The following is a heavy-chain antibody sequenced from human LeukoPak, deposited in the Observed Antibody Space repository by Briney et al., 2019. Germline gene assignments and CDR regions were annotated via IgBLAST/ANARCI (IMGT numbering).Heavy chain of an antibody. Sequence: GGSLRLSCAASGFTFSSYWMSWVRQAPGKGLEWVANIEQDGSEKYYVDSVKGRFTISRDNAKNSLYLQMNSLRAEDTAVYYCARHIVVVVAATGWFDPWGQGTLVTVSS. D-gene: IGHD2-15*01. CDR1: GFTFSSYW. J-gene: IGHJ5*02. V-gene: IGHV3-7*01. CDR2: IEQDGSEK. CDR3: ARHIVVVVAATGWFDP.